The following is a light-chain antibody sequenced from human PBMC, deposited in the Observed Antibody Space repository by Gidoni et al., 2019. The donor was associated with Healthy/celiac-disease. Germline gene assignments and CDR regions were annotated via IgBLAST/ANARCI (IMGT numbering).Light chain of an antibody. Sequence: EIEMTQTPPTLSVSTGGSDTLSCRASQRVISNLAWYQQKPGQAPSLLIYGASTRATGIPARFSGSGSGTEFTLTISSLQSEDVAVYYYQQYNNWPPMYTFGQGTKLEIK. V-gene: IGKV3-15*01. CDR3: QQYNNWPPMYT. J-gene: IGKJ2*01. CDR2: GAS. CDR1: QRVISN.